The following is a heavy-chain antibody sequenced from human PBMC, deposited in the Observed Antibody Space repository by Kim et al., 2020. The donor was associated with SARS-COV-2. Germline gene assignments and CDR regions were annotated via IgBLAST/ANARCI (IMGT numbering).Heavy chain of an antibody. Sequence: TYQTPALTSRVTISVDTSKNQFALKLSSVTAADTAVYYCARLGSNDAFDYWGQGTLVTVSS. D-gene: IGHD1-1*01. CDR2: T. CDR3: ARLGSNDAFDY. V-gene: IGHV4-39*01. J-gene: IGHJ4*02.